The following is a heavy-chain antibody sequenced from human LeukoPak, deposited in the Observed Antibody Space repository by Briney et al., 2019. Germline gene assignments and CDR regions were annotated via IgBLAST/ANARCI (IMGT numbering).Heavy chain of an antibody. V-gene: IGHV4-34*01. CDR3: ARGLRSYYSYAHFDY. D-gene: IGHD3-10*01. CDR2: INHSGST. CDR1: GGSFSGYY. Sequence: PSETLSLTCAVYGGSFSGYYWSWIRQPPGKGLEWIGEINHSGSTNYNPSLKSRVTISVDTSKNQFSLKLSSVTAADTAVYYCARGLRSYYSYAHFDYWGHGTLVTVSS. J-gene: IGHJ4*01.